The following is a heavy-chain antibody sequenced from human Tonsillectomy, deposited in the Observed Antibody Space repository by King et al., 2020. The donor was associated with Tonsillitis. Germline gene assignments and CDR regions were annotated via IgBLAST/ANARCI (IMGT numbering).Heavy chain of an antibody. CDR1: GRSISIYY. V-gene: IGHV4-59*01. Sequence: VQLQESGPGLLKPSETLSLTCTVSGRSISIYYWSWIRQPPGKGLEWIGCIYYNGITNYNPPLKRRVTISVDTSKNQISLKLSSVTAADTALYYCAAQTYYDFWSGYNFEYWGQGTLVTVSS. D-gene: IGHD3-3*01. CDR2: IYYNGIT. J-gene: IGHJ4*02. CDR3: AAQTYYDFWSGYNFEY.